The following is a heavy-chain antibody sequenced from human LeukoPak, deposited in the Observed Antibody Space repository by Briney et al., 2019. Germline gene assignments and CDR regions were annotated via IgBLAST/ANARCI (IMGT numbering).Heavy chain of an antibody. J-gene: IGHJ4*02. Sequence: SETLSLTCAVYGGSFSGYYWSWIRQPPGKGLEWIGEINHSGSTNYNPFLKSRVTISVDTSKNQFSLKLSSVTAADTAVYYCARADFDYWGQGTLVTVSS. CDR3: ARADFDY. CDR2: INHSGST. CDR1: GGSFSGYY. V-gene: IGHV4-34*01.